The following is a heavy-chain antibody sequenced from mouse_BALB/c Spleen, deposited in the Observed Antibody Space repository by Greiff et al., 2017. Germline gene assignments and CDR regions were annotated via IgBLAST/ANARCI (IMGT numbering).Heavy chain of an antibody. Sequence: DVHLVESGGGLVQPGGSRKLSCAASGFTFSDYGMAWVRQAPGKGPEWVAFISNLAYSTYYADTVTGRFTISRENAKNTLYLEMSSLRSEDTAMYYCARDQDYYGSFWFAYWGQGTLVTVSA. CDR3: ARDQDYYGSFWFAY. CDR2: ISNLAYST. D-gene: IGHD1-1*01. CDR1: GFTFSDYG. J-gene: IGHJ3*01. V-gene: IGHV5-15*02.